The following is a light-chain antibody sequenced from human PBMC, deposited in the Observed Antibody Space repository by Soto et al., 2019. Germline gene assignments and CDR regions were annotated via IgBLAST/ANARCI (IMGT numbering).Light chain of an antibody. CDR2: DAS. V-gene: IGKV1-5*01. CDR1: QGVSDW. Sequence: DIQMTQSPSSVSASVVDSVTITFRASQGVSDWVAWYQQKPGEAPKLLIYDASSLESGVPSRFSGSGAGTEFTLTISSLQPDDFATYYCQHYYGFSRTFGQGTKVDIK. CDR3: QHYYGFSRT. J-gene: IGKJ1*01.